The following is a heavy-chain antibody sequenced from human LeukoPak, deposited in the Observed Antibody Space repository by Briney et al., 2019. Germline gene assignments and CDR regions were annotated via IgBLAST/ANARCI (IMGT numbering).Heavy chain of an antibody. CDR2: IGTINSYI. CDR1: GFTFSSYN. Sequence: PGGSLRLSCVVSGFTFSSYNMNWVRQAPGEGLEWVSSIGTINSYIYYADSVTGRFTISRDNAKNSLYLQMNSLRAEDTAVYYCARRATTERGHSYGLDYWGQGTLVTVSS. V-gene: IGHV3-21*01. J-gene: IGHJ4*02. CDR3: ARRATTERGHSYGLDY. D-gene: IGHD5-18*01.